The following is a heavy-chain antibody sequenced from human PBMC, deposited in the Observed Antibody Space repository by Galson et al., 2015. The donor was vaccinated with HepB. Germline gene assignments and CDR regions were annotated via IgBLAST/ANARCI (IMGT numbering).Heavy chain of an antibody. CDR2: ISYDGSNK. V-gene: IGHV3-30*18. CDR1: GFTFSSYG. D-gene: IGHD4-23*01. J-gene: IGHJ3*02. CDR3: AKDQGTTVVTPDAFDI. Sequence: SLRLSCAASGFTFSSYGMHWVRQAPGKGLEWVAVISYDGSNKYYADSVKGRFTISRDNSENTLYLQMNSLRAEDTAVYYCAKDQGTTVVTPDAFDIWGQGTMVTVSS.